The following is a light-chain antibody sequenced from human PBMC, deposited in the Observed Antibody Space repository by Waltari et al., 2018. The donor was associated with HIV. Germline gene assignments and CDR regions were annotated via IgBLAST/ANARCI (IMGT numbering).Light chain of an antibody. Sequence: DIQLTQSPSFVSASIGVRVTVTCRASQGISSSLAWYQQKPGKAPKLLIYSASTLQSGVPSRFSGSGSGTEFTLTISGLQAEDFATYFCQQLNNYPRTFGQGTKVEVK. CDR3: QQLNNYPRT. J-gene: IGKJ1*01. CDR2: SAS. V-gene: IGKV1-9*01. CDR1: QGISSS.